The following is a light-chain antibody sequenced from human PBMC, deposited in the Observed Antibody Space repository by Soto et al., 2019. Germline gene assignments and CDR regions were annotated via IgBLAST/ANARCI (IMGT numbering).Light chain of an antibody. Sequence: DIQMTQSPSSLSASVGDRVTITCRASQGISNYLAWYQQKPGKVPKLLIYAASTLESGVTSRFSGGGSGTEFSLTISSLQPEDVATYHCQKYNSAPFFGQGTKLEIK. CDR3: QKYNSAPF. V-gene: IGKV1-27*01. J-gene: IGKJ2*01. CDR1: QGISNY. CDR2: AAS.